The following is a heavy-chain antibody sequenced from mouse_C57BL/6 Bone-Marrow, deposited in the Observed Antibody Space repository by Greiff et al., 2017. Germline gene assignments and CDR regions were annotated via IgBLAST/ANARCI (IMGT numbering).Heavy chain of an antibody. D-gene: IGHD2-3*01. CDR1: GYTFTSYW. Sequence: VKLQQPGAELVKPGASVKLSCKASGYTFTSYWMQWVKQRPGQGLEWIGEIDPSDSYTNYNQKFKGKATLTVDTSSSTAYMQRSSLTSEDSAVYYCARDGYHWYFDVWGTGTTVTVSS. CDR2: IDPSDSYT. J-gene: IGHJ1*03. CDR3: ARDGYHWYFDV. V-gene: IGHV1-50*01.